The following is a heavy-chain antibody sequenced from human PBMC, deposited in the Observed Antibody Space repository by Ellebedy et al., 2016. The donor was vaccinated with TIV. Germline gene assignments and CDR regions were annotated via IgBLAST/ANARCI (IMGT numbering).Heavy chain of an antibody. Sequence: GESLKISCIASEFTFTSYWMTWVRQAPGKGLEWVAKIKQDGSDKNYVDSVKGRFTISRDNAKKSVFLQMNSLRADNTDLYYCARGGRLIDFWGQGTLVTVSS. V-gene: IGHV3-7*03. CDR3: ARGGRLIDF. CDR1: EFTFTSYW. CDR2: IKQDGSDK. J-gene: IGHJ4*02.